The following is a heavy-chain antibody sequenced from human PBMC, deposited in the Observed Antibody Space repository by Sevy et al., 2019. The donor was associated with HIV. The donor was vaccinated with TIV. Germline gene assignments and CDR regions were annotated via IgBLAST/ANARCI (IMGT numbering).Heavy chain of an antibody. Sequence: GGSLRLSCAASGFTFSSYWMSWVRQAPGKGLEWLANIKQDGSEKYYVDSVKGRFTISRDNAKNSLYLQMNSLRAEDTAVYYCARDLTGDYGDYVLWETYGMDVWGQGTTVTVSS. V-gene: IGHV3-7*01. J-gene: IGHJ6*02. CDR3: ARDLTGDYGDYVLWETYGMDV. CDR1: GFTFSSYW. CDR2: IKQDGSEK. D-gene: IGHD4-17*01.